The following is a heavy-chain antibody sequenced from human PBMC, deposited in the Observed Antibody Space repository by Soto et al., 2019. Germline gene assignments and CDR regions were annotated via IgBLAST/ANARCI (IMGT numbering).Heavy chain of an antibody. CDR1: GGTFSSYA. Sequence: SVKVSCKASGGTFSSYAISWVRQAPGQGLEWMGGIIPIFGTANYAQKFQGRVTITADESTSTAYMELSSLRSEDTAVYYCARNLSLWFGAPGYFDYWGQGNLVTVS. V-gene: IGHV1-69*13. CDR3: ARNLSLWFGAPGYFDY. J-gene: IGHJ4*02. D-gene: IGHD3-10*01. CDR2: IIPIFGTA.